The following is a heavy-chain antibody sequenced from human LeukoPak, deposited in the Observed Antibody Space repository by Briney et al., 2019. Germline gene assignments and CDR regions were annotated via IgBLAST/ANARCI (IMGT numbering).Heavy chain of an antibody. D-gene: IGHD6-6*01. CDR2: ISYDGSNK. CDR1: GFTFSSYA. V-gene: IGHV3-30*04. Sequence: GGSLRLSCAASGFTFSSYAMHWVRQAPGKGLEWEAVISYDGSNKYYADSVKGRFTISRDNSKNTLYLQMNSLRAEDTAVYYCARGSYWGQGTLVTVSS. CDR3: ARGSY. J-gene: IGHJ4*02.